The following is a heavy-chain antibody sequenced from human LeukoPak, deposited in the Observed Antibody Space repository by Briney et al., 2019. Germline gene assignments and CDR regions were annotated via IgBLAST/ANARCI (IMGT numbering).Heavy chain of an antibody. V-gene: IGHV3-23*01. CDR3: GRSGDFWSGSGVAY. J-gene: IGHJ4*02. Sequence: GGSLRLSCAASGFTFSNYGMSWVRQVPGKGLEWVSGVSGSDGNTYYADSVKGRFTISRDNAKNTLFLQMNSLRAEDTAVYYCGRSGDFWSGSGVAYWGQGTLVTVSS. CDR2: VSGSDGNT. D-gene: IGHD3-3*01. CDR1: GFTFSNYG.